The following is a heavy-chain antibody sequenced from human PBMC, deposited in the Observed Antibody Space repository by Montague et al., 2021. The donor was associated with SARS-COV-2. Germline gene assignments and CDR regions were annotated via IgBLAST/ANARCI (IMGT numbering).Heavy chain of an antibody. D-gene: IGHD3-10*01. CDR1: GFTFSSCS. CDR3: ARDFGYYYGSGSYPTFDY. V-gene: IGHV3-21*01. Sequence: SLRLSCAASGFTFSSCSMNWVRQAPGEGLEWVSSISSSSSYIYYADSVKGRFTISRDNAKNSLYLQMNSLRAEDTAVYYCARDFGYYYGSGSYPTFDYWDQGTLVTVSS. CDR2: ISSSSSYI. J-gene: IGHJ4*02.